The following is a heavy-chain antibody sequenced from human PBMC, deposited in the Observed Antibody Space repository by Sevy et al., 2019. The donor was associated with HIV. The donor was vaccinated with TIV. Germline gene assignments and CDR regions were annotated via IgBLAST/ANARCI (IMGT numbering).Heavy chain of an antibody. Sequence: GGSLRLSCAASGFTVSSNYMSWVRQAPGKGLEWVSVIYSGGSTYYADSVKGRFTISRDNSKNTLYLQMNGLRAEDTAVYYCARDYYYDSSGYYLYGMDVWGQGTTVTVSS. J-gene: IGHJ6*02. CDR2: IYSGGST. V-gene: IGHV3-53*01. CDR1: GFTVSSNY. D-gene: IGHD3-22*01. CDR3: ARDYYYDSSGYYLYGMDV.